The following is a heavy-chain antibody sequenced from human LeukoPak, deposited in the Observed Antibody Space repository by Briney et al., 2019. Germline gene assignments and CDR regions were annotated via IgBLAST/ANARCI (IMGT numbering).Heavy chain of an antibody. CDR1: GGSIISSSYY. CDR2: IYYSGST. D-gene: IGHD1-1*01. J-gene: IGHJ4*02. Sequence: SETLSLTCIVSGGSIISSSYYWGWIRQPPGKGLEWIGRIYYSGSTYYNPSLNGRLTISVDTSKNQFSLKLTSVIAADTAVYYCARHTGRNWSFDCWGQGILVTVSS. CDR3: ARHTGRNWSFDC. V-gene: IGHV4-39*01.